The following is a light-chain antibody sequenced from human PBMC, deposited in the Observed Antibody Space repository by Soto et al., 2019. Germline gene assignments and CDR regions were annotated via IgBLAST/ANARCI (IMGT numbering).Light chain of an antibody. CDR1: SGHSSYA. V-gene: IGLV4-69*01. CDR3: QTWGSGTPVV. Sequence: QPVLTQSPSASASLGASVKLTCTLSSGHSSYAIAWHQQQPDKGPRYLMKLNSDGSHSKGDGIPGRFAGSTSGAERYLTISRLQSEDEADYYCQTWGSGTPVVFGGGTKLTVL. CDR2: LNSDGSH. J-gene: IGLJ2*01.